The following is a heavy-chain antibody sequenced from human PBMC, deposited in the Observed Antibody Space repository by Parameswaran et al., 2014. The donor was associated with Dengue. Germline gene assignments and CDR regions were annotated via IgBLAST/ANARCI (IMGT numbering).Heavy chain of an antibody. CDR2: YHMMKYK. CDR3: AKDLWEVTMIVVVITRHYYYYGMDV. D-gene: IGHD3-22*01. V-gene: IGHV3-30*18. Sequence: MPGVRRGSREGAGSGWQLYHMMKYKYYADSVKGRFTISRDNSKNTLYLQMNSLRAEDTAVYYCAKDLWEVTMIVVVITRHYYYYGMDVWGQGTTVTVSS. J-gene: IGHJ6*02.